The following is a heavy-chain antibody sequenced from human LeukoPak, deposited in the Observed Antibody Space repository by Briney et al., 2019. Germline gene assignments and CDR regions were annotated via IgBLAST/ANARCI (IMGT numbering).Heavy chain of an antibody. CDR3: AKGTDSGGDYYYGMDV. CDR2: ISGSGGST. J-gene: IGHJ6*02. CDR1: GFKFSNYW. V-gene: IGHV3-23*01. Sequence: GGSLRLSCAVSGFKFSNYWMNWVRQVPGKGLEWVSAISGSGGSTYYADSVKGRFTISRDNSKNTLYLQMNSLRAEDTAVYYCAKGTDSGGDYYYGMDVWGQGTTVTVSS. D-gene: IGHD2-15*01.